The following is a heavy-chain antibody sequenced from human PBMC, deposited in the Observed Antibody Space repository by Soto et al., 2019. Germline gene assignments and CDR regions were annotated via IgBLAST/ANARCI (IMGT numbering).Heavy chain of an antibody. CDR3: ARAVVAATEPGDRFWFDP. V-gene: IGHV3-20*01. J-gene: IGHJ5*02. D-gene: IGHD2-15*01. CDR2: INWNGGST. Sequence: GGSLRLSCAASGFTFDDYGMSWVRQAPGKGLEWVSGINWNGGSTGYADSVKGRFTISRDNAKNALYLQMNSLRAEDTALYHCARAVVAATEPGDRFWFDPWGQGTLVTVSS. CDR1: GFTFDDYG.